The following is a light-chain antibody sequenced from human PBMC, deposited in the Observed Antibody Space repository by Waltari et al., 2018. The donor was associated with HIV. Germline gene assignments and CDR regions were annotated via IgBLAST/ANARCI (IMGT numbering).Light chain of an antibody. J-gene: IGKJ1*01. CDR3: QQYYKWPRT. CDR2: GAS. Sequence: EIVMTQSPAPLSVSPGERAALSCRAHQTVSSNLAWYQQKPGQAPRLLIHGASSRATGVPARFSGSGSGTEFTLTISSLQSEDFAVYYCQQYYKWPRTFGQGTKVEIK. CDR1: QTVSSN. V-gene: IGKV3-15*01.